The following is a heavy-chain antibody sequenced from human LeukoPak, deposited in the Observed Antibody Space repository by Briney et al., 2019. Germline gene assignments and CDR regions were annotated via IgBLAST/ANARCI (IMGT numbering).Heavy chain of an antibody. V-gene: IGHV3-23*01. D-gene: IGHD3-10*01. J-gene: IGHJ5*02. CDR3: AKGRFFRAYGSWSSNWFDP. Sequence: GGSLRLSCVASGFTFSSYAMSWVRQAPGKGLEWVSAISGSGGSTYYADSVKGRFTISRDNAKNTLYLQMNSLRAEDTAVYYCAKGRFFRAYGSWSSNWFDPWGQGTLVTVSS. CDR2: ISGSGGST. CDR1: GFTFSSYA.